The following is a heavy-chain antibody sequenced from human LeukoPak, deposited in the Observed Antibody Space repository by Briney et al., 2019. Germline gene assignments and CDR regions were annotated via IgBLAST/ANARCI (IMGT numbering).Heavy chain of an antibody. J-gene: IGHJ4*02. CDR1: GXNFSNQA. Sequence: GESLRLSFAASGXNFSNQAMSWVRQAPGKGLEWVSTIRGSGGTTYYADSVKGRFTISRDNSKNTVYLQMNSLRAEDTAVYYCARHWDYWGQGTLVTVSS. V-gene: IGHV3-23*01. CDR3: ARHWDY. D-gene: IGHD1-26*01. CDR2: IRGSGGTT.